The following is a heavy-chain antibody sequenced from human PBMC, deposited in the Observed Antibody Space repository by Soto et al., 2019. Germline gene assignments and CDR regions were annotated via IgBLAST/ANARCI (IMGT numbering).Heavy chain of an antibody. V-gene: IGHV1-69*01. CDR1: GGTFSSYA. CDR3: ARDLSLNSGWYNHFYYFYGMDV. CDR2: IIPIFGTA. D-gene: IGHD6-19*01. Sequence: QVQLVQSGAEVKKTGSSVKVSCKASGGTFSSYAISWVRQAPGQGLEWMGGIIPIFGTANYAQKFQGRVTSTADESTSTAYMELSSLRSEDTAVYYCARDLSLNSGWYNHFYYFYGMDVWGQGTTVTVSS. J-gene: IGHJ6*02.